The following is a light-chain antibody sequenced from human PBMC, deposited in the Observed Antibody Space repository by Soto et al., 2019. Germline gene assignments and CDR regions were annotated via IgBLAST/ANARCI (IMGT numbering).Light chain of an antibody. Sequence: EIVLTQSPGTLSLSPGERATLSCRASQSVSSSYLAWYQQKPGQAPRLLIYGASSRDTGIPDRCSGSGSGTDFTLTISRLEHEDFAVYYWQQYGIPLTCGGGTKVEIK. CDR1: QSVSSSY. V-gene: IGKV3-20*01. CDR2: GAS. CDR3: QQYGIPLT. J-gene: IGKJ4*02.